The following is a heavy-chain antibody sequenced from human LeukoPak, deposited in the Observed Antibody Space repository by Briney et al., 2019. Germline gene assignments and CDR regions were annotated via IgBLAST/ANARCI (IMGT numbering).Heavy chain of an antibody. CDR1: GGSISSSSYY. CDR2: IYYSGST. J-gene: IGHJ5*02. CDR3: ARLGYQLPFNWFDP. V-gene: IGHV4-39*01. Sequence: PSETLSPTCTVSGGSISSSSYYWGWIRQPPGKGLEWIGSIYYSGSTYYNPSLKSRVTISVDTSKNQFSLKLSSVTAADTAVYYCARLGYQLPFNWFDPWGQGTLVTVSS. D-gene: IGHD2-2*01.